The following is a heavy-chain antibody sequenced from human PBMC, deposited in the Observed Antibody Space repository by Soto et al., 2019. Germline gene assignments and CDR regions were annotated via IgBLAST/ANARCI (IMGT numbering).Heavy chain of an antibody. CDR2: IIPIFGTA. J-gene: IGHJ4*02. D-gene: IGHD1-26*01. CDR3: ARDVGRHSGGIDY. V-gene: IGHV1-69*01. Sequence: QVQLVQSGAEVKKPGSSVKVSCKASGGTFSSYSINWVRQAPGQGLEWMGEIIPIFGTANYAQKFQGRVTITAYESTSTAYMELSSLRSEDTAVYYCARDVGRHSGGIDYWGQGTLVTVSS. CDR1: GGTFSSYS.